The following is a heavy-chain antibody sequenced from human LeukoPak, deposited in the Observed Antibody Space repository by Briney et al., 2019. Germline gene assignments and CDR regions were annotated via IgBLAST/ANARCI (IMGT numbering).Heavy chain of an antibody. J-gene: IGHJ4*02. CDR3: ARRTQHYYDSSGYTDY. CDR1: GYSFTSYW. V-gene: IGHV5-51*01. CDR2: IYPGDSDT. Sequence: GESLKISCKASGYSFTSYWIGWVRQMPGKGLEWMGIIYPGDSDTRYRPSFQGQVTISADKSISTAYLQWSSLKASDTAMYYCARRTQHYYDSSGYTDYWGQGTLVTVSS. D-gene: IGHD3-22*01.